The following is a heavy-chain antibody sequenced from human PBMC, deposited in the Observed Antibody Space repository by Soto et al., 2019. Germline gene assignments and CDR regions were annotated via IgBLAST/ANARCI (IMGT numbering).Heavy chain of an antibody. Sequence: EVQLLESGGGLVQPGGSLRLSCAASGFTFSSYAMSWVRQAPGKGLEWVSAISGSGGSTYYADSVKGRFTISRDNSKNTLYLQMNRLRAEDTAVYYCAKDLGPYSSSSGTDYWGQGTLVTVSS. D-gene: IGHD6-6*01. CDR3: AKDLGPYSSSSGTDY. CDR2: ISGSGGST. J-gene: IGHJ4*02. CDR1: GFTFSSYA. V-gene: IGHV3-23*01.